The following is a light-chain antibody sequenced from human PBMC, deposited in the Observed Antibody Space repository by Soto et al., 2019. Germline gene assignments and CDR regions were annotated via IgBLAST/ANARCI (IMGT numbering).Light chain of an antibody. Sequence: DIQMTQSPSTLSASVGDRVTITCRASQSINTWLAWYQLKPGRAPKLLVYKASPLESGVPSRFSGIGSGTEFTLTISSLQPDDFATYYCQQDQTYSLFGQGTKVEIK. V-gene: IGKV1-5*03. CDR3: QQDQTYSL. J-gene: IGKJ1*01. CDR1: QSINTW. CDR2: KAS.